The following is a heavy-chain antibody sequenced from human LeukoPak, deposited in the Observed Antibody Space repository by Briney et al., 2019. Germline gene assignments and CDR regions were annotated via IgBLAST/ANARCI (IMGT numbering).Heavy chain of an antibody. CDR2: INQDEGHK. D-gene: IGHD5-12*01. Sequence: GGSLTRSCAASGVTFNNYWFSWVRQSPGKGLEWVANINQDEGHKYSVDSVKGRFTISRDNARNSLYLQMNGLRAEDTAVYYCARFRYIGSDLEVFDSWGQGTLVTVSS. CDR1: GVTFNNYW. V-gene: IGHV3-7*01. CDR3: ARFRYIGSDLEVFDS. J-gene: IGHJ4*02.